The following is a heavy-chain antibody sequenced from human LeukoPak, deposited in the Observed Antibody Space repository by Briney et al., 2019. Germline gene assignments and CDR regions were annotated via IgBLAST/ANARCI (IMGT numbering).Heavy chain of an antibody. CDR1: GFTFSSYW. V-gene: IGHV3-7*05. CDR3: ARAGGWEGDAFDI. Sequence: PGGSLRLSCAASGFTFSSYWMSWVRQAPGKGLEWVSNIKQDGSEKYYVDSVKGRFTISRDNAKNLLYLQMNSLRAEDTAVYYCARAGGWEGDAFDIWGQGTMVTSST. CDR2: IKQDGSEK. J-gene: IGHJ3*02. D-gene: IGHD3-10*01.